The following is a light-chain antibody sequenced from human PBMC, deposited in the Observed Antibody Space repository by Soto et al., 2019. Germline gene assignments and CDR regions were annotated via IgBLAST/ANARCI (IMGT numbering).Light chain of an antibody. CDR2: GAS. V-gene: IGKV3-20*01. Sequence: VLPQYPSTLALAPGGRATLPCRVTHSGSRNFLAWYRQKPGQAPRLLIYGASTRATDTPARFSGSGSGADFTLTITSLEPEDFAVYYCQQYDNSPITFGQGTRLEIK. CDR1: HSGSRNF. J-gene: IGKJ5*01. CDR3: QQYDNSPIT.